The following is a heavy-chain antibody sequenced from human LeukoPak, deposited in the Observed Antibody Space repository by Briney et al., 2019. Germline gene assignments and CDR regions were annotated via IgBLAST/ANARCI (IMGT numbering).Heavy chain of an antibody. D-gene: IGHD1-14*01. J-gene: IGHJ4*02. Sequence: SATLSLTCAVYGGSFSGYYWSWIRQPPGKGLEWIGSIYYSGSTYYNPSLKSRVTISVDTSKNQFSLKLSSVTAADTAVYYCARHRTLRSDNSFDYWGQGTLVTVSS. V-gene: IGHV4-34*01. CDR2: IYYSGST. CDR3: ARHRTLRSDNSFDY. CDR1: GGSFSGYY.